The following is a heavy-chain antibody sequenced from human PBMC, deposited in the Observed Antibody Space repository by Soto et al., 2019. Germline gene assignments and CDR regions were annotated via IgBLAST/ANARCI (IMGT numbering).Heavy chain of an antibody. CDR3: ARHLGGATVTTEFDL. V-gene: IGHV5-51*01. Sequence: GESLKISCEGSGYSFSDYWIAWARQMPGKGLEWVGIIFPRDSDTRYSPSFQGHVTMSVDKSLSAAYLHWTTLKASDTGLYYCARHLGGATVTTEFDLWGQGTLVTVSS. CDR1: GYSFSDYW. J-gene: IGHJ5*02. D-gene: IGHD4-17*01. CDR2: IFPRDSDT.